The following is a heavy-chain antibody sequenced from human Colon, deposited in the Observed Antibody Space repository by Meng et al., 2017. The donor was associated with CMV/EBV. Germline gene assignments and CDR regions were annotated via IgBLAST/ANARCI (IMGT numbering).Heavy chain of an antibody. D-gene: IGHD3-3*01. CDR2: INPSGGST. Sequence: ASVKVSCKASGYTFTSYYMHWVRQAPGQGLEWMGIINPSGGSTSYAQKFQGRVTMTRDTSTSTVYMELSSLRSEDTAVYYCARDGRDFWSGPQGNWFDPWGQGTLVTV. V-gene: IGHV1-46*01. J-gene: IGHJ5*02. CDR3: ARDGRDFWSGPQGNWFDP. CDR1: GYTFTSYY.